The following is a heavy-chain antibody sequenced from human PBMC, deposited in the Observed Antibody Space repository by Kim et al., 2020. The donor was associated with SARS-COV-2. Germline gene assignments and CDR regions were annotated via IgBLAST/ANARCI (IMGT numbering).Heavy chain of an antibody. CDR3: AWGCSSTSCYFFNWFDP. J-gene: IGHJ5*02. CDR2: INAGNGNT. CDR1: GYTFTSYA. D-gene: IGHD2-2*01. Sequence: ASVKVSCKASGYTFTSYAMHWVRQAPGQRLEWMGWINAGNGNTKYSQKFQGRVTITRDTSASTAYMELSSLRSEDTAVYYCAWGCSSTSCYFFNWFDPWGQGTLVTVSS. V-gene: IGHV1-3*01.